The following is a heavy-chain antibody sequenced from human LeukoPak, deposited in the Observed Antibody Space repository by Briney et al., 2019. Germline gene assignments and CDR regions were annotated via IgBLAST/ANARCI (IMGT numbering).Heavy chain of an antibody. CDR1: GFTFSSYA. CDR3: AKDWGSTSGWFDS. J-gene: IGHJ5*01. Sequence: GGSLRLSCAASGFTFSSYAMSWVRQAPGKGLEWVSGISGSGGITYYADSVKGRFTISRDNSKNTLFVQMNSLRAEDTAVYYCAKDWGSTSGWFDSWGQGTLVTVSS. D-gene: IGHD2-2*01. CDR2: ISGSGGIT. V-gene: IGHV3-23*01.